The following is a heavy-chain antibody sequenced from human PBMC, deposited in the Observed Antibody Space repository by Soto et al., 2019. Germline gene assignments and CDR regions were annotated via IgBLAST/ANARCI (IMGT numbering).Heavy chain of an antibody. J-gene: IGHJ6*02. V-gene: IGHV4-30-4*01. Sequence: QVQLQESGPGLVKPSQTLSLTCTVSGGSISSPDHHWNWIRQSPGKDLEWIGAIYYSASTYYNPSLVSRLRISVDTSKTQFSLRLTSVTAADTAVYYFARDSRTPSGGMDVWGQGTTVTVSS. CDR3: ARDSRTPSGGMDV. CDR2: IYYSAST. CDR1: GGSISSPDHH.